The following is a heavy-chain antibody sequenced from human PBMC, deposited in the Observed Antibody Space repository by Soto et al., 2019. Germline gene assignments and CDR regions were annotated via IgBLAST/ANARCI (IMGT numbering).Heavy chain of an antibody. J-gene: IGHJ4*02. D-gene: IGHD2-15*01. V-gene: IGHV3-30-3*01. CDR1: GFTFSSYA. CDR2: ISYDGSKK. Sequence: QVQLVESGGGVVQPGRSLRLSCAASGFTFSSYAMHWVRQAPGKGLGRVAVISYDGSKKYYADSVTGRCTISRDNSKNTVYLQMDSLRVEDTAVYYWARDKDFGDYVEYWGQGTLVTVAS. CDR3: ARDKDFGDYVEY.